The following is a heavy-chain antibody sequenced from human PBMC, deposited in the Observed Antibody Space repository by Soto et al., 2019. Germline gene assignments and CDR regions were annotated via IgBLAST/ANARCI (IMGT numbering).Heavy chain of an antibody. CDR2: ISAYNGNT. CDR3: ARDNGFGESDV. Sequence: QVQLVQSGAEVKKPGASVKVSCKASGYSFTSYGISWGRQAPGQGLEWMGWISAYNGNTNYAQTLQGRVTMPTDTPTRTAYMELRSLRSDDTAVFYCARDNGFGESDVWGQGTTVTVSS. CDR1: GYSFTSYG. V-gene: IGHV1-18*01. J-gene: IGHJ6*02. D-gene: IGHD3-10*01.